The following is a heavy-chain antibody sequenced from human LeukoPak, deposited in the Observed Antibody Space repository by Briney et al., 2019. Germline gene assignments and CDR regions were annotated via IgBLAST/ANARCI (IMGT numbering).Heavy chain of an antibody. Sequence: GRSLRLSCAACGFAFSIYTMNWARHSPRRGLEWVASINSGGTTTQYADSAKDRFTISRDNAQNVLYLQMNGLRADDAAVYYCLRGDSCDFWGQGTLVTVSS. CDR1: GFAFSIYT. CDR2: INSGGTTT. CDR3: LRGDSCDF. V-gene: IGHV3-21*06. J-gene: IGHJ4*02. D-gene: IGHD3-22*01.